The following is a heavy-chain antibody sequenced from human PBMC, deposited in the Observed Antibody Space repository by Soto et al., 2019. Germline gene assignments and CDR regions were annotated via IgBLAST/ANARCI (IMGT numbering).Heavy chain of an antibody. J-gene: IGHJ6*02. CDR3: AKERTAPKYYYDSSGYYGMDV. CDR1: GFTFSSYA. Sequence: PGGSLRLSCAASGFTFSSYAMSWVRQAPGKGLEWVSAIRGSGGSTYYADSVKGRFTISRDNSKNTLYLQMNSLRAEDTAVYYCAKERTAPKYYYDSSGYYGMDVWGQGTTVTVSS. V-gene: IGHV3-23*01. D-gene: IGHD3-22*01. CDR2: IRGSGGST.